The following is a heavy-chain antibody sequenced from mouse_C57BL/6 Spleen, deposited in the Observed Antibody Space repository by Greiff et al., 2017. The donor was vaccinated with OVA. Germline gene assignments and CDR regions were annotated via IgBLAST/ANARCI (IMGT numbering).Heavy chain of an antibody. D-gene: IGHD2-1*01. CDR1: GFTFSSYA. J-gene: IGHJ4*01. CDR3: ARLPEGNYVDYAMDY. V-gene: IGHV5-4*03. Sequence: EVMLVESGGGLVKPGGSLKLSCAASGFTFSSYAMSWVRQTPEKRLEWVATISDGGSYTYYPDNVKGRFTISRDNAKNNLYLQMSHLKSEDTAMYYGARLPEGNYVDYAMDYWGQGTSVTVSS. CDR2: ISDGGSYT.